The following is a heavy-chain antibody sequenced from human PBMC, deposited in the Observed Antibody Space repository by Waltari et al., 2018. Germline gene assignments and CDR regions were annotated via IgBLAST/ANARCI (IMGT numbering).Heavy chain of an antibody. CDR3: AREYGYFDY. CDR1: GGSISSGGYS. J-gene: IGHJ4*02. Sequence: QLQLQESVSGRVKPSQTLSLTCALSGGSISSGGYSGSWIPQPPGKGLDWIGYIYHSGSTYYNPSLKSRVTISVDRSKNQFSLKLSSVTAADTAVYYCAREYGYFDYWGQGTLVTVSS. D-gene: IGHD4-17*01. CDR2: IYHSGST. V-gene: IGHV4-30-2*01.